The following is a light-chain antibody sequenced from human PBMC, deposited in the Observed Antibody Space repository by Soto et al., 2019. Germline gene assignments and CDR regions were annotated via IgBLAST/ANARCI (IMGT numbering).Light chain of an antibody. CDR2: STS. CDR1: QNIDIY. V-gene: IGKV1-39*01. CDR3: WQSYMTAPA. J-gene: IGKJ2*01. Sequence: DVQMTQSPSSLSASVGDRVTITCRASQNIDIYLNWYQQKPGRPPTLLIYSTSRLQSVAPTRFSGTGSGTDFPLTIGNLQPEEFATYYCWQSYMTAPAFSQGT.